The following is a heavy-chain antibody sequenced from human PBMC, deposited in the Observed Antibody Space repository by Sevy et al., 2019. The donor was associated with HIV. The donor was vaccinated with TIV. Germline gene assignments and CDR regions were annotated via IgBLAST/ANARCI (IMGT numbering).Heavy chain of an antibody. CDR1: GFTFSSYA. J-gene: IGHJ4*02. V-gene: IGHV3-23*01. D-gene: IGHD3-16*02. CDR2: ISGSGGST. CDR3: AKDRIRLGELSPSDY. Sequence: GGSLRLSCAASGFTFSSYAMSWVRQAPGKGLEWVSAISGSGGSTYYADSVKGRFTISRDNSKNTLYLQMNSLRAEDTAVYYCAKDRIRLGELSPSDYWGQGTLVTVSS.